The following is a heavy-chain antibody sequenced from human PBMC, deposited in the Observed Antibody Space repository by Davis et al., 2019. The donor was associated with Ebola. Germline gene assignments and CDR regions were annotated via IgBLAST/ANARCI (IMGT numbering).Heavy chain of an antibody. CDR2: LSSSSTYI. CDR1: GFTFRSYT. D-gene: IGHD2-15*01. Sequence: PGGSLRLSCVASGFTFRSYTMNWVRQAPGKGLEWVSSLSSSSTYIYYADSVKGRFTVSRDNAKNSLYLQMNSLRADDTAVYYCARDPASPRPDMFDYWGQGAMVTVSS. CDR3: ARDPASPRPDMFDY. V-gene: IGHV3-21*01. J-gene: IGHJ4*02.